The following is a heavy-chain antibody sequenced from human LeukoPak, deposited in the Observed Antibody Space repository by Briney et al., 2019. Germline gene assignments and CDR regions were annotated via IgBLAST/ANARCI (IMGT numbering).Heavy chain of an antibody. Sequence: GGSLRLSCAASGFTFSNYAMIWVRQAPGKGLEWVSGISGSAGTTYYADSVNGRFTISRVNSKTTLYLQMNSLRAEDTAVYYCARESGHTYDYCDSWGHGTPVTVSS. J-gene: IGHJ4*01. CDR2: ISGSAGTT. CDR1: GFTFSNYA. CDR3: ARESGHTYDYCDS. V-gene: IGHV3-23*01. D-gene: IGHD5-18*01.